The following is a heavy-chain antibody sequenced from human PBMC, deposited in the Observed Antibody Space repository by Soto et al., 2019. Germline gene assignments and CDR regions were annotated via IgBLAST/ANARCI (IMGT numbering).Heavy chain of an antibody. CDR2: IYHSGST. D-gene: IGHD3-10*01. CDR3: ARIYGSGNSNDY. V-gene: IGHV4-30-2*01. Sequence: NPSETLSLTCAVSGGSISSGGYSWSWIRQPPGKGLEWIGYIYHSGSTYYNPSLKSRVTISVDRSKNQFSLKLSSVTAADTAVYYCARIYGSGNSNDYWGQGTLVTVSS. CDR1: GGSISSGGYS. J-gene: IGHJ4*02.